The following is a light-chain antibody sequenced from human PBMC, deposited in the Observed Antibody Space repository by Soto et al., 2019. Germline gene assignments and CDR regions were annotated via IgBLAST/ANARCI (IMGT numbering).Light chain of an antibody. CDR1: QSISSR. Sequence: DIQMTQSPSTLSASVGDRVTITCRASQSISSRLAWYQQKPGKAPKPLIYDASSLESGVPSRFSGSGSGTEFTLTISSLEPEDVVLYYCQERFTWPRGLTFGGGTKV. J-gene: IGKJ4*01. V-gene: IGKV1-5*01. CDR3: QERFTWPRGLT. CDR2: DAS.